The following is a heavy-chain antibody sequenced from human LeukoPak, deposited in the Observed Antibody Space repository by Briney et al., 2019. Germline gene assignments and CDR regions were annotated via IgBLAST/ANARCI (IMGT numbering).Heavy chain of an antibody. D-gene: IGHD5-12*01. Sequence: PGGSLRLSCAASGFTFSHYWMTWVRQAPGKGLEWVAQINQEGSEEYYMDSVKSRFTISRDNAQNSVFLQMNSLSAEDTAVYYCVRDGGVSGYDLLDYWGQGTLVTVSS. CDR1: GFTFSHYW. J-gene: IGHJ4*02. CDR3: VRDGGVSGYDLLDY. V-gene: IGHV3-7*01. CDR2: INQEGSEE.